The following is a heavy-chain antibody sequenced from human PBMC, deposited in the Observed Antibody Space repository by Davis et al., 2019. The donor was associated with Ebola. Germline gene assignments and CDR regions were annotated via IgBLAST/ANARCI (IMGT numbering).Heavy chain of an antibody. J-gene: IGHJ4*02. CDR2: ISGSTGTT. CDR1: GFTFSSYG. D-gene: IGHD7-27*01. Sequence: LSLTCAASGFTFSSYGMSGVRQAPGKGLEWVSSISGSTGTTYYADSVEGRFTISRDNSKDTLYLQMNSLRAEDTALYYCAKDWGQGRIFFDYWGRGTLVTVSS. V-gene: IGHV3-23*01. CDR3: AKDWGQGRIFFDY.